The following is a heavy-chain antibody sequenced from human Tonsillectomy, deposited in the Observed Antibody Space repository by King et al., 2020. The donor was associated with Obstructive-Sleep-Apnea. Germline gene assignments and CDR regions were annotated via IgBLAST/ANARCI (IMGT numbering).Heavy chain of an antibody. Sequence: VQLVESGGGVVQPGRSLRLSCAASGFTFRSYAMHWARQAPGKGLKWVAVISFDGSNKDYADSVKGRFTISRDNSKNTLSLQMNSLRPEDTAVYYCASSRVRDGYLEGWGQGTLVTVSS. D-gene: IGHD5-24*01. V-gene: IGHV3-30*04. CDR1: GFTFRSYA. CDR3: ASSRVRDGYLEG. J-gene: IGHJ4*02. CDR2: ISFDGSNK.